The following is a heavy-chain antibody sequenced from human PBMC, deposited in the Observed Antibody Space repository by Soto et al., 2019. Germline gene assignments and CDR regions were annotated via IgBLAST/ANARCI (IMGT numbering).Heavy chain of an antibody. D-gene: IGHD3-9*01. CDR1: GFTLSSYA. CDR3: AKDSAYILTGYYLNWLDT. Sequence: EEQLLESGGGLAQPGGSLRLSCAASGFTLSSYAMTWVRQAPGKGLEWVSAISGSGGSTYYADSVKGRFTISRDNSKNTLYLQMNSLRAEDTAVYYCAKDSAYILTGYYLNWLDTWGQGTLVPVSS. V-gene: IGHV3-23*01. CDR2: ISGSGGST. J-gene: IGHJ5*02.